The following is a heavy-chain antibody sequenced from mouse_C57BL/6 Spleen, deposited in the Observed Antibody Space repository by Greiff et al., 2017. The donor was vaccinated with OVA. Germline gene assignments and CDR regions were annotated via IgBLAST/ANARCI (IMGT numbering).Heavy chain of an antibody. D-gene: IGHD1-1*01. J-gene: IGHJ4*01. CDR1: GYSITSGYY. CDR2: ISYDGSN. Sequence: EVKLMESGPGLVKPSQSLSLTCSVTGYSITSGYYWNWIRQFPGNKLEWMGYISYDGSNNYNPSLKNRISITRDTSKNQFFLKLNSVTTEDTATYYCARNYYGPMDYWGQGTSVTVSS. CDR3: ARNYYGPMDY. V-gene: IGHV3-6*01.